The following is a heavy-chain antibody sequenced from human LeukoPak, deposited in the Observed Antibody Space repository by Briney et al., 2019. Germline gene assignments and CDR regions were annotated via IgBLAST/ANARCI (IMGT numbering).Heavy chain of an antibody. D-gene: IGHD1-26*01. CDR3: ARATRSGSSGY. J-gene: IGHJ4*02. Sequence: SETLSLTCTVSGGSISSGDYYWSWIRQPPGKGLEWIGYIYYSGSTYYNPSLKSRVTISVDTSKNQCSLKLSSVTAVDTAVYYCARATRSGSSGYWGQGTLVTVSS. CDR1: GGSISSGDYY. CDR2: IYYSGST. V-gene: IGHV4-30-4*01.